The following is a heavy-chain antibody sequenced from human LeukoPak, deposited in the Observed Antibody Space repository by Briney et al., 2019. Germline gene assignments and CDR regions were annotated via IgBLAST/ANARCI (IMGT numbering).Heavy chain of an antibody. CDR2: ISYSGST. CDR3: AREYYYGSGSYYKY. J-gene: IGHJ4*02. V-gene: IGHV4-39*02. D-gene: IGHD3-10*01. Sequence: SETLSLTCTVSGDSITNDNYHWGWIRQPPGKGLEWIATISYSGSTYYNPSLKSRVTISVDTSKTQFSLKLSSVTAADTAVYYCAREYYYGSGSYYKYWGQGTLVTVSS. CDR1: GDSITNDNYH.